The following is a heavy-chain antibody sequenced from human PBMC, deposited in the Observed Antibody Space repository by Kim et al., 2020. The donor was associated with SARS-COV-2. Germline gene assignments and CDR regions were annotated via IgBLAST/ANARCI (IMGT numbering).Heavy chain of an antibody. CDR2: ISAYNGNT. CDR3: ARDRPGDYYDSSVPPRPDY. D-gene: IGHD3-22*01. Sequence: ASVKVSCKASGYTFTSYGISWVRQAPGQGLEWMGWISAYNGNTNYAQKLQGRVTMTTDTSTSTAYMELRSLRSDDTAVYYCARDRPGDYYDSSVPPRPDYWGKGTLVTVSS. J-gene: IGHJ4*02. CDR1: GYTFTSYG. V-gene: IGHV1-18*04.